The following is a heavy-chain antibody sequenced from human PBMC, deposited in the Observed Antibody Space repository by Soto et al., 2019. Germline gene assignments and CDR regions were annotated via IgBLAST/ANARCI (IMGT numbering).Heavy chain of an antibody. CDR3: ARTYCTTTACQAHGIDV. CDR1: GGSITSYH. V-gene: IGHV4-59*01. D-gene: IGHD4-4*01. J-gene: IGHJ6*02. CDR2: TSYTGNT. Sequence: PSETLSLTCIVSGGSITSYHWSWIRQLPEKGLEWIAYTSYTGNTNYNPSFQSRITISVDTSGNQFSLKLSSVTAADTAVYFCARTYCTTTACQAHGIDVWGQGTTVTVSS.